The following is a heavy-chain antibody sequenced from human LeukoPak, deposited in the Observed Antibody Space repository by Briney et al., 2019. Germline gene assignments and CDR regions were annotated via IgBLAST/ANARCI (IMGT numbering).Heavy chain of an antibody. J-gene: IGHJ6*03. CDR3: ARVFARYYMDV. V-gene: IGHV4-59*01. Sequence: SETLSLTCTVSGGSISSYYWSWIRQPPGKGLGWIGYIYYSGSTNYNPSLKSRVTISVDTSKNQFSLKLSSVTAADTAVYYCARVFARYYMDVWGKGTTVTVSS. CDR2: IYYSGST. D-gene: IGHD2-21*01. CDR1: GGSISSYY.